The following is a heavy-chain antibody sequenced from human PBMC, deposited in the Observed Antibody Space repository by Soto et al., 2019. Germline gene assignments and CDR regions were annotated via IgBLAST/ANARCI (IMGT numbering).Heavy chain of an antibody. V-gene: IGHV3-33*01. CDR2: IWYDGYNK. CDR3: ARDMDARYTNGWYHYFGY. J-gene: IGHJ4*02. D-gene: IGHD6-19*01. CDR1: GFTLSSHS. Sequence: GGSLRLSCAASGFTLSSHSMHWVRQAPGKGLEWVAIIWYDGYNKYYTDSVKGRFTISKDDPSNTLYLQMDSLRDEDSAVYYCARDMDARYTNGWYHYFGYWGQGTLVTVSS.